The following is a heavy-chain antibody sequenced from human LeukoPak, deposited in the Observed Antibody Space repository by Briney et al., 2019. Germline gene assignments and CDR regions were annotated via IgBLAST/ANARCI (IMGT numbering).Heavy chain of an antibody. CDR2: TSGSGGST. J-gene: IGHJ4*02. D-gene: IGHD4-17*01. Sequence: PGGSLRLSCAASGFTFSSYAMSWVRQAPGKGLEWVSATSGSGGSTYYADSVKGRFTISRDNSKNTLYLQMDSLRAEDTAVYYCAKDVVGDYAPFDYWGQGTLVTVSS. CDR3: AKDVVGDYAPFDY. V-gene: IGHV3-23*01. CDR1: GFTFSSYA.